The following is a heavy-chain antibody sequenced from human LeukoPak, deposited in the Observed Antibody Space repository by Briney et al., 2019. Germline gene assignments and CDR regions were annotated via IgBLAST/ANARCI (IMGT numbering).Heavy chain of an antibody. CDR2: ISYDGSNK. V-gene: IGHV3-30*18. D-gene: IGHD4-23*01. J-gene: IGHJ4*02. CDR1: GFTFSDYG. CDR3: AKDGVAGTTVVTIDN. Sequence: QPGRSLRLSCAASGFTFSDYGMHWVRQAPGKGLEWVAVISYDGSNKYYADSVKGRFTISRDNSKNTLYLQMNSLRLEVTAVCYCAKDGVAGTTVVTIDNWGQGTLVTVSS.